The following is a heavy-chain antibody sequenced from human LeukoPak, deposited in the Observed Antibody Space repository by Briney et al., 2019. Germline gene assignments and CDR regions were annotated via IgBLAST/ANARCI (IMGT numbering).Heavy chain of an antibody. Sequence: ASVKVSCKASGYTFTGYYMHWVRQAPGQGLEWMGWINPNSGGTNYAQKFQGRVTMTRDTSISTAYMELSRLRSDDTAVYYCARDFFEATAGVDYWGQGTLVTVSS. CDR3: ARDFFEATAGVDY. D-gene: IGHD3-3*01. J-gene: IGHJ4*02. CDR2: INPNSGGT. V-gene: IGHV1-2*02. CDR1: GYTFTGYY.